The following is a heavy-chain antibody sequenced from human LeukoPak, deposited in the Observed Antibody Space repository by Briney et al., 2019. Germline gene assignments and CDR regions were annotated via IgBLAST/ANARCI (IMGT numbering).Heavy chain of an antibody. V-gene: IGHV3-30*04. D-gene: IGHD6-19*01. CDR1: GFTFSSYA. J-gene: IGHJ4*02. Sequence: GGSLRLSCAASGFTFSSYAMHWVRQAPGKGLEWVAVISYDGSNKYYADSVKGRFTISRDNSKNTMYLQMNSLRAEDTAVYYCARVTAVAGTSVGVDAWGQGVLVTVS. CDR2: ISYDGSNK. CDR3: ARVTAVAGTSVGVDA.